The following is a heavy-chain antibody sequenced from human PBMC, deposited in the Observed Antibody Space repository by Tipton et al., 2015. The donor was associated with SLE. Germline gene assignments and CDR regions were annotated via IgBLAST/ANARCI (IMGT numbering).Heavy chain of an antibody. CDR2: INESGSS. V-gene: IGHV4-34*09. Sequence: TLSLTCGVYGASFSGYYWNWICQPPGKGLEWIGEINESGSSKYNPSLKSGVTISVDTSKNQFSLKLSSVTAADTAVYYCARRDNFWGSYRRAHPYFDLWGQGALVTVSS. CDR3: ARRDNFWGSYRRAHPYFDL. D-gene: IGHD3-16*02. CDR1: GASFSGYY. J-gene: IGHJ4*02.